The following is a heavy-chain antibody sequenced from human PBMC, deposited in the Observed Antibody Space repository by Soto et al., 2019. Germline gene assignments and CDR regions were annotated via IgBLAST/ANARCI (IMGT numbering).Heavy chain of an antibody. CDR2: INAGGGST. CDR1: GFTFSTYA. V-gene: IGHV3-23*01. Sequence: HPGGSLRLSCVASGFTFSTYAMSWVRQAPGKGLEWVSAINAGGGSTYCADSVKGRFTISRDNSINTLYLQMNSLRAEDTAVYYCAHPRGYGVFDAYDIWGQGAKVTVSS. D-gene: IGHD4-17*01. J-gene: IGHJ3*02. CDR3: AHPRGYGVFDAYDI.